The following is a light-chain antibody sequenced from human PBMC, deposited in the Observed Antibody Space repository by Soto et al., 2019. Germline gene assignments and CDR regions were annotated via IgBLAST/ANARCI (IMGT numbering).Light chain of an antibody. CDR1: SSDVGGYNY. CDR3: SSYRSSGTLV. CDR2: DVS. V-gene: IGLV2-14*01. J-gene: IGLJ1*01. Sequence: QSALTQPASVSGYPGQSITISCTGTSSDVGGYNYVSWYQQHPGKAPKLMIYDVSNRPSGVSNRFSGSKSGNTASLTISGLQAEDEADYYCSSYRSSGTLVFGTGTKLTVL.